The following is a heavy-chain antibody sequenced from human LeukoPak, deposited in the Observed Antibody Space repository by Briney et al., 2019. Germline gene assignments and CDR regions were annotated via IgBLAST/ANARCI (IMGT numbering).Heavy chain of an antibody. CDR2: ISYDGSNK. CDR3: ARYVGDYFDY. V-gene: IGHV3-30*14. D-gene: IGHD3-10*01. Sequence: GGSLRLSCAASGFTFSSYAMHWVRQAPGKGLEWVAVISYDGSNKYYADSVKGRFTISRDNSKNTLYLQMNSLRAEDTAVYYCARYVGDYFDYWGQGTLVTVSS. CDR1: GFTFSSYA. J-gene: IGHJ4*02.